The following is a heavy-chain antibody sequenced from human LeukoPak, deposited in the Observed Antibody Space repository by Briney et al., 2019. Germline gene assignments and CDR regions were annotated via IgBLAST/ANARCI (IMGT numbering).Heavy chain of an antibody. CDR1: GGSISSGSYY. V-gene: IGHV4-61*02. Sequence: SETLSLTCTVSGGSISSGSYYWNWIRQPAGKGLEWIGRIYTSGSTNYNPSLKSRVTISVDTSKNQFSLKLSSVTAADTAVYYCAREGLNMVRGVIPREAWGWFDPWGQGTLVTVSS. J-gene: IGHJ5*02. D-gene: IGHD3-10*01. CDR3: AREGLNMVRGVIPREAWGWFDP. CDR2: IYTSGST.